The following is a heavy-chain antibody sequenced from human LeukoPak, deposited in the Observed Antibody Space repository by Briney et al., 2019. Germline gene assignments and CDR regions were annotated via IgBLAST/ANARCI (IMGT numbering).Heavy chain of an antibody. Sequence: GGSLRLSCAASGFTFSSYGMHWVRQASGKGLEWVAVIWYDGSNKYYADSVKGRFTISRDNSKNTLYLQMNSLRAEDTAVYYCAKGGIVEPYWGQGTLVTVS. CDR3: AKGGIVEPY. D-gene: IGHD1-26*01. CDR2: IWYDGSNK. CDR1: GFTFSSYG. J-gene: IGHJ4*02. V-gene: IGHV3-33*06.